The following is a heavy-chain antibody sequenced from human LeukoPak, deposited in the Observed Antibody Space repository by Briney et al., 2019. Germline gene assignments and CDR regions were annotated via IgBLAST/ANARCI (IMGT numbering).Heavy chain of an antibody. CDR2: ISGSGGST. CDR3: AKDRNYYDSSGYSGYFDY. CDR1: GFTFSSYA. V-gene: IGHV3-23*01. J-gene: IGHJ4*02. D-gene: IGHD3-22*01. Sequence: PGGSLRLSCAASGFTFSSYAMSWVRQAPGKGLEWVSAISGSGGSTYYADSVKGRFTISRDNSKNTLYLQMNSLRAEDTAVYYCAKDRNYYDSSGYSGYFDYWGQGTLVTVSS.